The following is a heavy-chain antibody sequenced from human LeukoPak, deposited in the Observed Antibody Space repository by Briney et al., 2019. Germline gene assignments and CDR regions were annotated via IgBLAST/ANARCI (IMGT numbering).Heavy chain of an antibody. CDR2: IYYSGST. CDR1: GGSISSYY. Sequence: SETLSLTCTVSGGSISSYYWSWIRQPPGKGLEWIGYIYYSGSTYYNPSLKSRVTISVDTSKNQFSLKLSSVTAADTAVYYCARAMYYDFWSGHDYWGQGTLVTVSS. D-gene: IGHD3-3*01. V-gene: IGHV4-59*08. J-gene: IGHJ4*02. CDR3: ARAMYYDFWSGHDY.